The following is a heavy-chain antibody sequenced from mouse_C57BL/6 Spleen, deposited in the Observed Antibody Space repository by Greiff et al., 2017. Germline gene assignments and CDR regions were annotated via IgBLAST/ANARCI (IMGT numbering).Heavy chain of an antibody. V-gene: IGHV1-61*01. CDR3: ALDYYGSSPFAY. Sequence: QVQLQQPGAELVRPGSSVKLSCKASGYTFTSYWMDWVKQRPGQGLEWIGNIYPSDSETHYNQKFKDKATLTVDKSSSTAYMQLSSLTSEDSAVYDCALDYYGSSPFAYWGQGTLVTVSA. CDR1: GYTFTSYW. D-gene: IGHD1-1*01. J-gene: IGHJ3*01. CDR2: IYPSDSET.